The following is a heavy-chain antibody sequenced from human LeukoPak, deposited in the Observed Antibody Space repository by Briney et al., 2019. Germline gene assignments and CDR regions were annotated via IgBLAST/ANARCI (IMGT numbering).Heavy chain of an antibody. CDR1: GYSFXSYW. D-gene: IGHD6-6*01. CDR3: ARHSSIAASYYYYYGMDV. V-gene: IGHV5-51*01. Sequence: GESLKISCKGSGYSFXSYWIGWVRQMPGKXXEWMGIIXXGDSDTRYSPSFQGQVTISADKSISTAYLQWSGLKASDTAMYYCARHSSIAASYYYYYGMDVWGQGTTVTVSS. CDR2: IXXGDSDT. J-gene: IGHJ6*02.